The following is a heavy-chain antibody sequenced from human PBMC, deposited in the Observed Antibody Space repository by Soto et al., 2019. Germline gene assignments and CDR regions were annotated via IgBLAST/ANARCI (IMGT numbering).Heavy chain of an antibody. Sequence: SGPTLVNPTPTLTLTCTFSGFSLNTTAVGVGWIRQPPGKALEWLALIYWDNDKRYNPSLKTRLTITKDTSKNQVVLKMTNMDPVETATYFCAHREGDDYVWERYKDAFEMWGQGTMVTVSS. V-gene: IGHV2-5*02. CDR2: IYWDNDK. CDR3: AHREGDDYVWERYKDAFEM. D-gene: IGHD3-16*01. CDR1: GFSLNTTAVG. J-gene: IGHJ3*02.